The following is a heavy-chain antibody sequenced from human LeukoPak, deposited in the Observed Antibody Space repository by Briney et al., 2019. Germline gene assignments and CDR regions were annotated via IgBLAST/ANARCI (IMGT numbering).Heavy chain of an antibody. CDR3: ARSTIYYYDSGSYDRMVPYYFDY. D-gene: IGHD3-22*01. Sequence: KPSETLSLTCTVSGGSISSSSYYWGWIRQPPGKGLEWVGSIYYSGSTYYNPSLKSRVTISVDTSKNQFSLKLSSVTAADTAVYYCARSTIYYYDSGSYDRMVPYYFDYWGQGTLVTVSS. J-gene: IGHJ4*02. CDR1: GGSISSSSYY. CDR2: IYYSGST. V-gene: IGHV4-39*07.